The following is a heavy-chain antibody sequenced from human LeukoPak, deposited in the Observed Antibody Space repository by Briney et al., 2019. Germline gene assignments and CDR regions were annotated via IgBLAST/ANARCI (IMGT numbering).Heavy chain of an antibody. CDR2: VSNSGDYI. V-gene: IGHV3-21*01. J-gene: IGHJ6*03. Sequence: PGGSLRLSCAASGFTFSSYEMNWVRQAPGKGLEWVSSVSNSGDYIHYADSVKGRFTISRDNSKNTLYLQMNSLRAEDTAVYYCAKDQKRGYSYGYLFYYYYMDVWGKGTTVTISS. D-gene: IGHD5-18*01. CDR1: GFTFSSYE. CDR3: AKDQKRGYSYGYLFYYYYMDV.